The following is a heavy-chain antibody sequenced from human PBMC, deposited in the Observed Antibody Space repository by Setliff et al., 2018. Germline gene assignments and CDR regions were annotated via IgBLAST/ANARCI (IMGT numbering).Heavy chain of an antibody. CDR2: FIAGDSIT. CDR1: GFTLNIYT. V-gene: IGHV3-23*01. Sequence: PGGSLRLSCAASGFTLNIYTMSWVRQAPRKGLEWVASFIAGDSITIYADSVKGRFTIFRDISKNTLYLQMNSLRADDTAVYFCARATVTTLDYWGQGALVTVSS. J-gene: IGHJ4*02. CDR3: ARATVTTLDY. D-gene: IGHD4-17*01.